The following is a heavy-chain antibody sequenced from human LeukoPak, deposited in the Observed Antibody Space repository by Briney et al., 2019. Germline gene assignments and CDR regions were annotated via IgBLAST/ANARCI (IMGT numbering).Heavy chain of an antibody. J-gene: IGHJ5*02. CDR3: ASSGVVMEWFDP. CDR2: TKQDGSVK. V-gene: IGHV3-7*01. Sequence: GGSLRLSCAASGFSFSSYWMSWVRQAPGKGVEGVANTKQDGSVKYYANSVKGRFTISRDNAKNSLYLQMNSLRAEDTAVYYCASSGVVMEWFDPWGQGTLVTVSS. D-gene: IGHD3-3*01. CDR1: GFSFSSYW.